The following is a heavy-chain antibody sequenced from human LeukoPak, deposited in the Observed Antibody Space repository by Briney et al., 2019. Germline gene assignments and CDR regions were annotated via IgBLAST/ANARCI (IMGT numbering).Heavy chain of an antibody. Sequence: GGSLRLSCAASGFTFSDYYMSWIRQAPGKGLEWLSYISRSGSSIHYADSVKGRFTISRDNAKNSLDLQMSSLRVEDTAVYYCARDFRDRSMPIEYWGQGTLVSVSS. V-gene: IGHV3-11*01. D-gene: IGHD2/OR15-2a*01. J-gene: IGHJ4*02. CDR3: ARDFRDRSMPIEY. CDR1: GFTFSDYY. CDR2: ISRSGSSI.